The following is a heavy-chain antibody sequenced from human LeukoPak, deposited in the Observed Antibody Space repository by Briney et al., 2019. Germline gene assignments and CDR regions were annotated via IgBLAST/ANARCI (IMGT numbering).Heavy chain of an antibody. CDR2: IYYGGST. CDR3: AGLVGRYSSGLYYYYFDY. Sequence: SETLSLTCTVSDASIIGYYWGWIRQPPGKGLEWIAYIYYGGSTEYNPSLKSRVTISIDKSKNQFFLNLSSVTAADTAVYYCAGLVGRYSSGLYYYYFDYWGQGTLVTVSS. D-gene: IGHD3-22*01. J-gene: IGHJ4*02. V-gene: IGHV4-59*12. CDR1: DASIIGYY.